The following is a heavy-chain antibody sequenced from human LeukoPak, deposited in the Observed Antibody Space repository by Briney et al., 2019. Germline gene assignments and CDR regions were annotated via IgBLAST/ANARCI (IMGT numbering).Heavy chain of an antibody. CDR3: ARGAPKQRTYYYYYMDV. CDR2: INHSGST. CDR1: GGSLSGYY. J-gene: IGHJ6*03. V-gene: IGHV4-34*01. Sequence: SETLSLTCAVYGGSLSGYYWSWIRQPPGKGLEWIGEINHSGSTNYNPSLKSRVTISVDTSKNQFSLKLNSVTAADTAVYYCARGAPKQRTYYYYYMDVWGKGTTVTVSS. D-gene: IGHD6-25*01.